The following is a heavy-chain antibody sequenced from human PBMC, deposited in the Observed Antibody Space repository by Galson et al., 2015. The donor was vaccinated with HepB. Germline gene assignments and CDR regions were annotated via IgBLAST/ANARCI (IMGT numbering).Heavy chain of an antibody. CDR2: ISGSGGST. J-gene: IGHJ6*02. CDR3: TSARDTATPFGYGMDV. D-gene: IGHD5-18*01. CDR1: GFTFSSYA. Sequence: SLRLSCAASGFTFSSYAMSWVRQAPGKGLEWVSAISGSGGSTYYADSVKGRFTISRDNSKNTLYLQMNSLRAEDTAVYYCTSARDTATPFGYGMDVWGQGTTVTVSS. V-gene: IGHV3-23*01.